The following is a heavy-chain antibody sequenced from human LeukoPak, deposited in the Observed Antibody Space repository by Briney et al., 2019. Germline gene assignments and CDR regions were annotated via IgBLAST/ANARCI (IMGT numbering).Heavy chain of an antibody. D-gene: IGHD2-15*01. V-gene: IGHV3-21*01. CDR3: ARVVAGRYYYMDV. J-gene: IGHJ6*03. CDR2: ISSSSSYI. CDR1: GFNFSSYS. Sequence: GGSLRLSCAASGFNFSSYSMNWVRQAPGKGLEWVSSISSSSSYIYYADSVKGRFTISRDNAKNSLYLQMNSLRAEDTAAYYCARVVAGRYYYMDVWGKGTTVTVSS.